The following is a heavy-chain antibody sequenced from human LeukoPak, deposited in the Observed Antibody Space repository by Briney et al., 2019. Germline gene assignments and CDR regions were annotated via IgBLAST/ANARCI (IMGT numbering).Heavy chain of an antibody. D-gene: IGHD5-18*01. V-gene: IGHV4-4*02. CDR2: IYHSGST. Sequence: SGTLSLTCAVSGGSISSSNWWSWVRQPPGKGLEWIGEIYHSGSTNYNPSLKSRVTISVDKSKNQFSLKLSSVTAADTAVYYCARRGYSYGTGVDWFDPWGQGTLVTVSS. J-gene: IGHJ5*02. CDR1: GGSISSSNW. CDR3: ARRGYSYGTGVDWFDP.